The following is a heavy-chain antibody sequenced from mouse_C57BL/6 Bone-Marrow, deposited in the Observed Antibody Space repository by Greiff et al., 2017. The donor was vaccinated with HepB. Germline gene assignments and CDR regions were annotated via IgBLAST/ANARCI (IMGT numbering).Heavy chain of an antibody. V-gene: IGHV1-82*01. CDR1: GYAFSSSW. D-gene: IGHD1-1*01. Sequence: VQLQQSGPELVKPGASVKISCKSSGYAFSSSWMNWVKQRPGKGLEWIGRIYPGDGATNYNGKFKGKATLTADKSSSTAYMQLSSLTSEDSAVYFCARITTVVEGPYWGQGTTLTVSS. CDR3: ARITTVVEGPY. CDR2: IYPGDGAT. J-gene: IGHJ2*01.